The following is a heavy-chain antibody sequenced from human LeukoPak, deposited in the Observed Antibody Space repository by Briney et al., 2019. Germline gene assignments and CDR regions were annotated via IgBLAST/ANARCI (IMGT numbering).Heavy chain of an antibody. V-gene: IGHV4-59*01. Sequence: SETLSLMCTVSGGSISSYYWSWIRQPPGKGLDWVGYIYYSGSNHYNPSLKSRVTISVDTSKNQFSLKLSSETAVDTAVYYCARTTEGGYTYDYFYYYYMDVWGKGTTVTISS. CDR2: IYYSGSN. D-gene: IGHD5-18*01. CDR1: GGSISSYY. J-gene: IGHJ6*03. CDR3: ARTTEGGYTYDYFYYYYMDV.